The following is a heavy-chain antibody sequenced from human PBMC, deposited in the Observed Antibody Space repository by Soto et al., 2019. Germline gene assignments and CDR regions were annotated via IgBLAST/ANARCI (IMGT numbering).Heavy chain of an antibody. Sequence: SQTLSLTCAISGDSVSSNSAAWNWIRQSPSKGLEWLGRTYYRSKWYNDYAVSVKSRITINPDTSKNQFSLQLNSVTPEDTAVSYCAREGGYYYGSGSYPPNNWFDPWGQGTLVTVSS. CDR2: TYYRSKWYN. J-gene: IGHJ5*02. V-gene: IGHV6-1*01. CDR3: AREGGYYYGSGSYPPNNWFDP. CDR1: GDSVSSNSAA. D-gene: IGHD3-10*01.